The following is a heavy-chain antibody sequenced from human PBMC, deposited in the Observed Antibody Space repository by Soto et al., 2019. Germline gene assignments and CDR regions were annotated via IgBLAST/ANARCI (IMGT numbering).Heavy chain of an antibody. CDR2: IIPIFGTA. CDR1: GGTFSSYA. V-gene: IGHV1-69*01. D-gene: IGHD2-2*01. CDR3: ARVPCSSTSCYHNWFDP. Sequence: QVQLVQSGAEVKKPGSSVKVSCKASGGTFSSYAISWVRQAPGQGLEWMGGIIPIFGTANYAQKFQGRVTITEDESTSTAYMELSSLRSEDTAVYYCARVPCSSTSCYHNWFDPWGQGTLVTVSS. J-gene: IGHJ5*02.